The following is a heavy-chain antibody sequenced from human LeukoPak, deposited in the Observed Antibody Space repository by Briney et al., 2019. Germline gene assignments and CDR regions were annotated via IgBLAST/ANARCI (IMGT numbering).Heavy chain of an antibody. V-gene: IGHV3-23*01. J-gene: IGHJ5*02. CDR1: GFTFSSYA. CDR2: ISGDGGST. CDR3: ARDIVVVPAAYNWFDP. Sequence: GGSLRLSCAASGFTFSSYAMSWVRQAPGKGLEWISAISGDGGSTYYADSVKGRFTISRDNSKNTLYLQMNSLRAEDTAVYYCARDIVVVPAAYNWFDPWGQGTLVTVSS. D-gene: IGHD2-2*01.